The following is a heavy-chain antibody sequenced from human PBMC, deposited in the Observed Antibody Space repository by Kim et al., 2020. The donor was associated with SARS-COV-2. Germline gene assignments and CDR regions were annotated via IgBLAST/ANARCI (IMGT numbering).Heavy chain of an antibody. Sequence: GESLKISCKGSGYSFTSYWISWVRQMPGKGLEWMGRIDPSDSYTNYSPSFQGHVTISADKSISTAYLQWSSLKASDTAMYYCARPHDYGDYGGWFDPWGQGTLVTVSS. CDR2: IDPSDSYT. CDR1: GYSFTSYW. D-gene: IGHD4-17*01. CDR3: ARPHDYGDYGGWFDP. J-gene: IGHJ5*02. V-gene: IGHV5-10-1*01.